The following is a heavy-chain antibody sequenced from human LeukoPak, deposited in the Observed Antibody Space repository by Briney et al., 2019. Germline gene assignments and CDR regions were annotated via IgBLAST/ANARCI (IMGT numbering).Heavy chain of an antibody. CDR2: IYYSGST. D-gene: IGHD2-2*01. CDR1: GGSISSYY. Sequence: SETLSLTCTVSGGSISSYYWSWIRQPPGKGLEGSGDIYYSGSTNYNPSLKSRVTISVDTSKNQFSLKLSSVTAADTAVYYCASLGYCSSTSCYGTPVDAFDIWGQGTMVTVSS. V-gene: IGHV4-59*01. CDR3: ASLGYCSSTSCYGTPVDAFDI. J-gene: IGHJ3*02.